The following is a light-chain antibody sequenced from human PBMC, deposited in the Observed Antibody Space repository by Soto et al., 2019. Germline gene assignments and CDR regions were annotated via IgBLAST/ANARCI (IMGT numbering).Light chain of an antibody. CDR1: QSLLHSNGYNY. CDR3: MQALQTPRT. CDR2: LGS. Sequence: DIVMTQSPLSLPVTPGEPAPISCRSSQSLLHSNGYNYLDWYLQKPGQSPQLLIYLGSNRASGVPDRFSGSGSGTDFTLKISRVEAEDVGVHYCMQALQTPRTFGQGTKVEIK. V-gene: IGKV2-28*01. J-gene: IGKJ1*01.